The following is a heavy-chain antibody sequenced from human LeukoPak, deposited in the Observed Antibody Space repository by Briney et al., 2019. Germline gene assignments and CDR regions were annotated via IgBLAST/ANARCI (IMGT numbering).Heavy chain of an antibody. CDR3: ARAEAPMIDFDY. CDR1: GGSISSYY. D-gene: IGHD3-22*01. Sequence: SETLSLTCTVSGGSISSYYWSWIRQPPGKGLEWIGYIYTSGSTNYNPSLKSRVTISVDTSKNQFSLKLSSVTAADTAVYYCARAEAPMIDFDYWGQGTLVTVSS. CDR2: IYTSGST. J-gene: IGHJ4*02. V-gene: IGHV4-4*09.